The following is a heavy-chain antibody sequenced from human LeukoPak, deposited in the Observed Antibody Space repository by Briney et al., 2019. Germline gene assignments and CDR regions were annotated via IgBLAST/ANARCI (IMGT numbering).Heavy chain of an antibody. Sequence: ASVKVSCKASGYTFTSYGISWVRQAPGQGLGWMGWISAYNGNTNYAQKLQGRVTITADESTSTAYMELSSLRSEDTAVYYCARAMEPPTYAFDIWGQGTMVTVSS. CDR1: GYTFTSYG. J-gene: IGHJ3*02. D-gene: IGHD1-26*01. V-gene: IGHV1-18*01. CDR2: ISAYNGNT. CDR3: ARAMEPPTYAFDI.